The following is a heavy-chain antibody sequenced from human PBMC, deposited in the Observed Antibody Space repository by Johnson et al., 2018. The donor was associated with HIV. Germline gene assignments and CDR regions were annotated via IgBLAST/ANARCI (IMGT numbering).Heavy chain of an antibody. CDR3: AKGGANDAFDI. CDR2: ISYDGSNK. Sequence: QVQLVESGGGVVQPGGSLRLSCAASGFTFSNYAMHWVRQAPGKGLEWVAVISYDGSNKYYADSVKGRFTISRDNSKNTLYLQMNSLRAEDTAVYYCAKGGANDAFDIWGQGTMVTVSS. J-gene: IGHJ3*02. CDR1: GFTFSNYA. D-gene: IGHD3-16*01. V-gene: IGHV3-30-3*02.